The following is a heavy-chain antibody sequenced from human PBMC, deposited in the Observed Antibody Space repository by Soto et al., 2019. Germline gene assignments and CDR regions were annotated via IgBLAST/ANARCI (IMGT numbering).Heavy chain of an antibody. Sequence: GASVKVSCKASGGTFSSYAISWLRQAPGQGLEWMGGIIPIFGTANYAQKFQGRVTITADESTSTAYMELSSLRSEDTAVYYCARRGYSSSPYYGMDVWGQGTTVTVSS. CDR2: IIPIFGTA. CDR1: GGTFSSYA. CDR3: ARRGYSSSPYYGMDV. V-gene: IGHV1-69*13. J-gene: IGHJ6*02. D-gene: IGHD6-13*01.